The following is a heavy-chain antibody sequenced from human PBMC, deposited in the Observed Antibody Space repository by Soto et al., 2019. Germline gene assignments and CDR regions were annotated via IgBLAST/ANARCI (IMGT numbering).Heavy chain of an antibody. J-gene: IGHJ4*02. CDR3: AKYTSRPDRTSVDI. Sequence: GGSLRLSCAASGFTFSSYSMNWVRQAPGKGLEWVSSISSSSSYIYYADSVKGRFTISRDNAKNTLYLQMNSLRAEDTAFFYCAKYTSRPDRTSVDIWGPGTLVTVSS. CDR2: ISSSSSYI. D-gene: IGHD1-1*01. CDR1: GFTFSSYS. V-gene: IGHV3-21*04.